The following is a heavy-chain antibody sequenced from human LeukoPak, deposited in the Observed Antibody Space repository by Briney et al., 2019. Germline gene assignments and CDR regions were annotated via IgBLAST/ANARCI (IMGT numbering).Heavy chain of an antibody. J-gene: IGHJ3*01. V-gene: IGHV3-23*01. Sequence: PGGSPRLSCAASGFTFSTYAMTWVRQAPGKGLEWVSAFSATDGSTQYADSVKGRFTISRDSTTNTLFLQMNSLRAEDTAVYYCATCQIAAAGTGAFDVWGHGTMVSVSS. CDR2: FSATDGST. D-gene: IGHD6-13*01. CDR3: ATCQIAAAGTGAFDV. CDR1: GFTFSTYA.